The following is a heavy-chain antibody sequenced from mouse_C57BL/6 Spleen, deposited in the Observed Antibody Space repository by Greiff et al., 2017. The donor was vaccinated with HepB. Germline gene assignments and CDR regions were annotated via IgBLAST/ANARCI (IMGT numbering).Heavy chain of an antibody. V-gene: IGHV1-52*01. CDR1: GYTFTSYW. CDR2: IDPSDSET. D-gene: IGHD1-1*01. CDR3: ERYYEGSRDPLYAMDY. Sequence: VQLQQPGAELVRPGSSVKLSCKASGYTFTSYWMHWVKQRPIQGLEWIGNIDPSDSETHYNQKFKDKATLTVDKSSSTAYMQLSSLTSEDSAVYYCERYYEGSRDPLYAMDYWGQGTSVTVSS. J-gene: IGHJ4*01.